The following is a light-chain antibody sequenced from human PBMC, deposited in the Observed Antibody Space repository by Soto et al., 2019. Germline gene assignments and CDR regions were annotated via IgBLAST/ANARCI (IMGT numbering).Light chain of an antibody. CDR3: QQYNTYPT. Sequence: DTQMTQSPSTLSASIGDRVTIACRASQGISNWLAWYQQKPGKAPKLLIFHASSLESGVPSRFSGSGSGTEFTLTISSLQSDDFATYYCQQYNTYPTFGQGTKVDIK. V-gene: IGKV1-5*01. J-gene: IGKJ1*01. CDR1: QGISNW. CDR2: HAS.